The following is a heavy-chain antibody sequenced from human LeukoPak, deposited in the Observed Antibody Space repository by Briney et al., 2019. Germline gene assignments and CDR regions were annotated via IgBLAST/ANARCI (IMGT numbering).Heavy chain of an antibody. CDR1: GFTFSSYW. CDR3: ARDTYRFFDL. J-gene: IGHJ2*01. V-gene: IGHV3-7*01. CDR2: IKEDGSEK. Sequence: GGSLRLSCAASGFTFSSYWMGWVRQAPGKGLEWVADIKEDGSEKYSVDSMKGRFIISRDNAKNSLYLQMDSLRAEDTAVYYCARDTYRFFDLWGRGTLVTVSS.